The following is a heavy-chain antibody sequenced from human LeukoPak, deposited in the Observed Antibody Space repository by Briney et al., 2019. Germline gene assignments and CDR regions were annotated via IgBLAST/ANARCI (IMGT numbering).Heavy chain of an antibody. J-gene: IGHJ4*02. CDR2: TYYRSKWYN. V-gene: IGHV6-1*01. CDR3: AREKFVFIAAAGAFDY. Sequence: SQTLSLTCAISGDSVSRNSAAWNWLRQSPSRGLEWLGRTYYRSKWYNDYAVSVKSRITIDSDTSKNQFSLQLNSVTPEDTAVYYCAREKFVFIAAAGAFDYWGQGTLVTVSS. D-gene: IGHD6-13*01. CDR1: GDSVSRNSAA.